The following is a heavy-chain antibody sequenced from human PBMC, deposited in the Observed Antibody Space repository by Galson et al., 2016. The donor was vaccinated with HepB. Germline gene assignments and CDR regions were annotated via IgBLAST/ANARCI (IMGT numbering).Heavy chain of an antibody. J-gene: IGHJ4*02. Sequence: SLRLSCAASGFTFSSYWMHWVRQAPGKGLVWVSRINTDGRTISYADFVKGRSTISRDNAKKTLYLQMNILGAEDTAVYYCARDQLGWDLPFDYWGQGTLVTVSS. D-gene: IGHD7-27*01. CDR2: INTDGRTI. V-gene: IGHV3-74*01. CDR1: GFTFSSYW. CDR3: ARDQLGWDLPFDY.